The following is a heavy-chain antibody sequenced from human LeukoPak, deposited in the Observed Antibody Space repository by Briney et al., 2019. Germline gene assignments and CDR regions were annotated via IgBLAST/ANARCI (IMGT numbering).Heavy chain of an antibody. CDR3: AKDMVQIAVAGIFDY. J-gene: IGHJ4*02. D-gene: IGHD6-19*01. CDR1: GFTFDDYA. CDR2: ISWNSGSI. V-gene: IGHV3-9*01. Sequence: PGRSLRLSCAASGFTFDDYAMHWVRQAPGKGLEWVSGISWNSGSIGYADSVKGRFTISRDNAKNSLYLQMNSLRAEDTALYYCAKDMVQIAVAGIFDYWGQGTLVTVSS.